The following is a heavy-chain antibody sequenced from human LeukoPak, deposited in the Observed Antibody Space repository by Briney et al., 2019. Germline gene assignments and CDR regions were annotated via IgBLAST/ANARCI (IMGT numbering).Heavy chain of an antibody. V-gene: IGHV3-30*02. CDR2: IRYDGSNK. CDR1: GFTFSIYG. D-gene: IGHD3-10*01. Sequence: PGGSLRLSCAASGFTFSIYGMHWVRPPPGRGLEWVAFIRYDGSNKYYPDSVKGRFTISRDNSKNTLYLQMNSLRAEDTAVYYCAKDGVAMVRGVYFDYWGQGTLVTVSS. CDR3: AKDGVAMVRGVYFDY. J-gene: IGHJ4*02.